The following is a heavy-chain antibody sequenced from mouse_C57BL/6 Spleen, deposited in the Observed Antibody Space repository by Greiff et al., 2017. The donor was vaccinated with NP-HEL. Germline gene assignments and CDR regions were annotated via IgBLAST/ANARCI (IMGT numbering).Heavy chain of an antibody. V-gene: IGHV1-19*01. CDR1: GYTFPDYY. J-gene: IGHJ2*01. CDR3: ARWMYYFDY. Sequence: VQLQQSGPVLVKPGASVKMSCKASGYTFPDYYMNWVKQSHGKSLEWIGVINPYNGGTSYNQKFKGKATLTVDKSSSTAYMELNSLTSEDSAVYYCARWMYYFDYWGQGTTLTVSS. CDR2: INPYNGGT.